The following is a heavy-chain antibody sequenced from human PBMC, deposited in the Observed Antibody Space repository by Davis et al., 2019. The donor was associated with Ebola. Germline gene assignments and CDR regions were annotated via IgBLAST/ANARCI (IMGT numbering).Heavy chain of an antibody. Sequence: MPSETLSLTCAVYGGSFSGYYWSWIRQPPGKGLEWIGEINHIGSTNYDPSLKSRVTISVDTSKSQFSLKVSSVTAADTAIYYCVRSVPPVSSTSTSGDYLDYWGQGTQVIVSS. CDR3: VRSVPPVSSTSTSGDYLDY. CDR1: GGSFSGYY. V-gene: IGHV4-34*01. D-gene: IGHD6-6*01. CDR2: INHIGST. J-gene: IGHJ4*02.